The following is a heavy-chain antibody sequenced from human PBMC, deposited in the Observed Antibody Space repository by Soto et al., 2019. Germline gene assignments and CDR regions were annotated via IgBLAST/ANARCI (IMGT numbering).Heavy chain of an antibody. V-gene: IGHV3-30*18. CDR1: GFTFSSYG. Sequence: GGSLRLSCAASGFTFSSYGMYWVRQAPGKGLEWVAVISYDGSNKYYADSVKGRFTISRDNSKNTLYLQMNSLRAEDTAVYYCAKGLHYYDSREGPTDYWGQGTLVTVSS. J-gene: IGHJ4*02. CDR3: AKGLHYYDSREGPTDY. CDR2: ISYDGSNK. D-gene: IGHD3-22*01.